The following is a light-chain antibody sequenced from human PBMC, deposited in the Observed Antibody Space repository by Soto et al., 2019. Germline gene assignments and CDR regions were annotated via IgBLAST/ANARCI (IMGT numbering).Light chain of an antibody. CDR1: QSVNNF. CDR2: DAS. J-gene: IGKJ3*01. Sequence: ETLLTQSPATLSLSPGERATLSCRASQSVNNFLAWYQQKPGQAPSLLIYDASYKATGIPARFSGSGSGTDFTLTISSLEPEDSAVYYCQQRSNWPATFGPGTKVDIK. V-gene: IGKV3-11*01. CDR3: QQRSNWPAT.